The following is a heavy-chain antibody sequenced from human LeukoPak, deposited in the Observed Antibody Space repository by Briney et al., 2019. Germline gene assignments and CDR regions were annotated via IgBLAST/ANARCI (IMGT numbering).Heavy chain of an antibody. J-gene: IGHJ5*02. D-gene: IGHD5-12*01. V-gene: IGHV1-8*03. Sequence: ASVKVSCKASGYTFTSHDINWVRQATGQGLEWMGWMNPNSGNTGYAQKFQGRVTITRNTSISTAYMELSSLRSEDTAVYYCARGPRNIVATGRDWLDPWGQGTLATVSS. CDR2: MNPNSGNT. CDR1: GYTFTSHD. CDR3: ARGPRNIVATGRDWLDP.